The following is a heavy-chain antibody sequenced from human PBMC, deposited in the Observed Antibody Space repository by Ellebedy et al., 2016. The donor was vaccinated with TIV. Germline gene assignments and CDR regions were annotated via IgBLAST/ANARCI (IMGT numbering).Heavy chain of an antibody. Sequence: GESLKISCAASGFTFSSYNMNWVRQAPGKGLEWVSYISSVLTIYYADSVKGRFTISRDNAKNSLYLQLNSLRDEDTAVYYCARDSPGWSAFDIWGQGTVVTVSS. J-gene: IGHJ3*02. V-gene: IGHV3-48*02. CDR1: GFTFSSYN. CDR3: ARDSPGWSAFDI. CDR2: ISSVLTI. D-gene: IGHD3-9*01.